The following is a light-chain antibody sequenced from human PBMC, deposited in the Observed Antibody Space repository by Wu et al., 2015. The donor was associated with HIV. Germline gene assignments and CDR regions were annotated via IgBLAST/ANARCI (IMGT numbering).Light chain of an antibody. CDR1: QSVTSSS. CDR2: GAS. J-gene: IGKJ1*01. CDR3: QQYDSSPRT. V-gene: IGKV3-20*01. Sequence: EIVLTQSPGTLSLSPGERATLSCRASQSVTSSSLAWYQQEPGQAPRLLIYGASNRATGIPDRFSGSGSGTDFTLTISRLEPEDFAVYYCQQYDSSPRTFGQGTKVEIK.